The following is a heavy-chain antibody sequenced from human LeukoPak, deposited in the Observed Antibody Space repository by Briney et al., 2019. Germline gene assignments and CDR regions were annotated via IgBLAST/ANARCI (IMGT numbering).Heavy chain of an antibody. D-gene: IGHD6-19*01. Sequence: ASVKVSCKASGYTFTGYYMHWVRRAPGQGLEWMGWINPNSGGTNYAQKFQGRVTMTRDTSISTAYMELSRLRSDDTAVYYCARGLPGSGTNWFDPWGQGTLVTVSS. CDR1: GYTFTGYY. J-gene: IGHJ5*02. V-gene: IGHV1-2*02. CDR2: INPNSGGT. CDR3: ARGLPGSGTNWFDP.